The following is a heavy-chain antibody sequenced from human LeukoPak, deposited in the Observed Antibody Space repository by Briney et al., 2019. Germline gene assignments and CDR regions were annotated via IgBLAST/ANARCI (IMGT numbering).Heavy chain of an antibody. D-gene: IGHD6-6*01. V-gene: IGHV3-23*01. CDR2: ISGSGGTT. CDR3: AKRSSSEYLYFDN. Sequence: GGSLRLSCAASGFTFSSYAMSWVRQSPGKGLEWVAGISGSGGTTYYADSVKGQFTISRDNSKNTLYLGMNSLRTEDTAVYHCAKRSSSEYLYFDNWGQGTLVTVSS. CDR1: GFTFSSYA. J-gene: IGHJ4*02.